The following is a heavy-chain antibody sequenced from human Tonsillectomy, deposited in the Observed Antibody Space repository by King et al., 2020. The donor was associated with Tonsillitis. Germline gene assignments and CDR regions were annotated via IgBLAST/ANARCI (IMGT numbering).Heavy chain of an antibody. CDR3: ARALAPPNYEFWSGYLFDP. CDR1: GGSFSDYY. V-gene: IGHV4-34*01. J-gene: IGHJ5*02. Sequence: VQLQQWGAVLLKPSETLSLTCTVYGGSFSDYYWSWIRQPPGKGLEWIGEINQSGGTNYNPSLKSRVAISVDTSKNQFSLKLTFVSAADTAVYYCARALAPPNYEFWSGYLFDPWGQGSLVTVSS. D-gene: IGHD3-3*01. CDR2: INQSGGT.